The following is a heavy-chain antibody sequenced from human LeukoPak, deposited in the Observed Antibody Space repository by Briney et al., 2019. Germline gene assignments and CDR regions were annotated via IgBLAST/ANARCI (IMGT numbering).Heavy chain of an antibody. Sequence: GASVKVSCKASGYTFTGYYMHWVRQAPGQGLEWMGWMNPNSGNTGYAQKFQGRVTMTRNTSISTAYMELSSLRSEDTAVYYCARVQTYYDILTGYYYYYYMDVWGKGTTVTISS. D-gene: IGHD3-9*01. J-gene: IGHJ6*03. CDR3: ARVQTYYDILTGYYYYYYMDV. CDR1: GYTFTGYY. V-gene: IGHV1-8*02. CDR2: MNPNSGNT.